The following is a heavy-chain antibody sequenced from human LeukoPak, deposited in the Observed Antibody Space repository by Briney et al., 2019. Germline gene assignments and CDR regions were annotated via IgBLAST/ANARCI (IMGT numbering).Heavy chain of an antibody. V-gene: IGHV3-23*01. CDR3: AKPLVSGSYYFDY. Sequence: GGSLRLSCAASGFTFSSYAMSWVRQAPGKRLEWVSGISGSGGSTYYADSVKGRFTISRDNSKNTLYLQMNSLRAEDTAVYYCAKPLVSGSYYFDYWGQGTLVTVSS. CDR1: GFTFSSYA. J-gene: IGHJ4*02. CDR2: ISGSGGST. D-gene: IGHD1-26*01.